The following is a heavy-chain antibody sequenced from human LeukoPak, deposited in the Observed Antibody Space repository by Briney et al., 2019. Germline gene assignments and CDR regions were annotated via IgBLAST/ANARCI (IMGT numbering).Heavy chain of an antibody. CDR1: GGSISSGGYY. V-gene: IGHV4-31*03. Sequence: SQTLSLTCTVSGGSISSGGYYWSWIRQHPGKGLEWIGYIYYSGSTYYNPSLKSRVTISVDPSKNQFSLKLSSVTAADTAVYYCARVYADYYGSGSYYDYWGQGTLVTVSS. J-gene: IGHJ4*02. D-gene: IGHD3-10*01. CDR3: ARVYADYYGSGSYYDY. CDR2: IYYSGST.